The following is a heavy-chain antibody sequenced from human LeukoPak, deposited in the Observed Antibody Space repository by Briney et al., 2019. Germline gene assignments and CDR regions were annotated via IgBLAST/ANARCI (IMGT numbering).Heavy chain of an antibody. Sequence: SETLSLTCTVSGGSINSSNYYWDWIRQPPGKGLEWIGSIYYSGTTFYKPSLKSRVTISVDASKNHFSLKMTSLTVADTAVHFCARHGGLVGVVQAFDPWGQGTLVTVSS. CDR3: ARHGGLVGVVQAFDP. J-gene: IGHJ5*02. V-gene: IGHV4-39*01. CDR2: IYYSGTT. D-gene: IGHD2-8*02. CDR1: GGSINSSNYY.